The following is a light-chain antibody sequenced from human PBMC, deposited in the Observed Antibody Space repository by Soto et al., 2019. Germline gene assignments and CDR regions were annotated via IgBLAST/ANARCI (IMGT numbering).Light chain of an antibody. V-gene: IGKV3-15*01. Sequence: EIVMTQSPATLSWSPGGRATLSFMASQSISDTLAWYQQKPGQAPRLLIYGASTRAPGFPARFSGSGSGTDFTLTISSLQSEDFAVYYCQQYNNWPWTFGQGTKVDIK. CDR3: QQYNNWPWT. J-gene: IGKJ1*01. CDR1: QSISDT. CDR2: GAS.